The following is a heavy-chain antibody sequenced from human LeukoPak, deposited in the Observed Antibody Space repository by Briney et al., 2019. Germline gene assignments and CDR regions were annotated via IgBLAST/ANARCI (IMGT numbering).Heavy chain of an antibody. CDR2: ISSRSSSI. CDR1: GFSFSDYS. Sequence: PGGPLRLSCATSGFSFSDYSMNWVRQAPGKGLEWVSYISSRSSSIFYADSVKGRFTISRDNAKNSLYLQMNSLRAEDTAVYYCARDRVWTVLYWGQGTLVTVSS. J-gene: IGHJ4*02. D-gene: IGHD6-13*01. CDR3: ARDRVWTVLY. V-gene: IGHV3-48*04.